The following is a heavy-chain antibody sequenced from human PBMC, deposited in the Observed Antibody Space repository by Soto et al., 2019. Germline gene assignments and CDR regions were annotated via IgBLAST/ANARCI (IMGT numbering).Heavy chain of an antibody. D-gene: IGHD3-10*02. J-gene: IGHJ4*02. V-gene: IGHV3-11*05. CDR1: GFTFSVYY. CDR3: ARDRCSGSTLGY. Sequence: QVQLVESGGGLVKPGGSLRLSCAASGFTFSVYYMSWIRQAPGKGLDWDSYISSSSSYTNYADSVEGRFTISRDNAKNSLYLQVNSLRAEDTAVYYCARDRCSGSTLGYWGQGTLVTVSS. CDR2: ISSSSSYT.